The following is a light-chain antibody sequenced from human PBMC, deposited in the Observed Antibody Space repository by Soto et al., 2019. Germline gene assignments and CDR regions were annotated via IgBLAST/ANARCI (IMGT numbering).Light chain of an antibody. CDR1: SSNIGSNT. V-gene: IGLV1-44*01. CDR2: RNN. J-gene: IGLJ1*01. CDR3: AAWDDSLNGYV. Sequence: QSVLTQPPSASGTPGQRVTISCSGSSSNIGSNTVNWYQQLPGTAPKLLIYRNNQRPSGVPDRFSGSKSVTSASLAISGLQSEDEADYYCAAWDDSLNGYVFGTGTKLTVL.